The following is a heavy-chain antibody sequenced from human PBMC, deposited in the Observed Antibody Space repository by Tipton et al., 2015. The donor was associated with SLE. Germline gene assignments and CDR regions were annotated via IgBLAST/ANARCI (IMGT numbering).Heavy chain of an antibody. CDR1: GGSISSGGYY. CDR3: ARSLGILTGYYKGYWYFDL. D-gene: IGHD3-9*01. V-gene: IGHV4-31*03. J-gene: IGHJ2*01. CDR2: IYYSGST. Sequence: TLSLTCTVSGGSISSGGYYWSWIRRHPGKGLEWIGYIYYSGSTYYNPSLKSRVTISVDTSKNQFSLKLSSVTAADTAVYYCARSLGILTGYYKGYWYFDLWGRGTLVTVSS.